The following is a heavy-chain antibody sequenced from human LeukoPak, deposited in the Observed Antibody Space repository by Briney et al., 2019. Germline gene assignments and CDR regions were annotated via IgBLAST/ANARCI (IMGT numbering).Heavy chain of an antibody. CDR1: GYTFTGYY. D-gene: IGHD3-10*01. CDR2: IGYDGSDK. CDR3: ALLGVGDFDY. J-gene: IGHJ4*02. V-gene: IGHV3-30*02. Sequence: SCKASGYTFTGYYMHWVRQAPGKGLEWVAFIGYDGSDKYYADSVKGRFTISRDNSKNTLYLQMNSLRVEDTAVYYCALLGVGDFDYWGQGTLITVSS.